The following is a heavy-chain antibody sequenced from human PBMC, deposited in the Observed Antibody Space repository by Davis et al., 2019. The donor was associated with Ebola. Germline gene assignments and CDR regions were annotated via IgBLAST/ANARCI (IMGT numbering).Heavy chain of an antibody. J-gene: IGHJ3*02. CDR2: IHPRAAGLT. D-gene: IGHD2-21*02. CDR1: GYRFTDNN. CDR3: ARDREGDWIFDI. V-gene: IGHV1-46*01. Sequence: ASVKVSCKTSGYRFTDNNIHWVRQAPGQGLEWMGIIHPRAAGLTTYAQKFQGRLTMTIDTSTTTVYMQLSSLRSEDTAVYYCARDREGDWIFDIWGQGTMVTVSS.